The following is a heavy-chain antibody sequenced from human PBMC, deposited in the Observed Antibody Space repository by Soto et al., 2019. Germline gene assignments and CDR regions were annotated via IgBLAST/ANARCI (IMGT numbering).Heavy chain of an antibody. CDR1: GGSISSGGYY. D-gene: IGHD1-26*01. CDR2: IYYSGST. CDR3: ANHHSPGVVGHWGMDV. Sequence: SETLSLTCTVSGGSISSGGYYWSWIRQHPGKGLEWIGYIYYSGSTYYNPSLKSRVTISVDTSKNQFSLKLSSVTAADTAVYYCANHHSPGVVGHWGMDVWGQGTTVTVSS. V-gene: IGHV4-31*03. J-gene: IGHJ6*02.